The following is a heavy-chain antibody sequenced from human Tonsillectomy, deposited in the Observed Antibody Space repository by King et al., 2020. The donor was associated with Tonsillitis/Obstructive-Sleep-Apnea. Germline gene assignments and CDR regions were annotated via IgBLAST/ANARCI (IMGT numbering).Heavy chain of an antibody. Sequence: VQLVESGGGLVQPGRSLRLSCTASGFTFGDYAMSWVRQAPGKGLEWVGFIRSKAYGGTTEYAASVKGRFTISRDDSKSIAYMQMNSLKTEDTAVYYCTSGARPYAFDMWGQGTMVTVSS. CDR3: TSGARPYAFDM. CDR1: GFTFGDYA. D-gene: IGHD1-26*01. CDR2: IRSKAYGGTT. J-gene: IGHJ3*02. V-gene: IGHV3-49*04.